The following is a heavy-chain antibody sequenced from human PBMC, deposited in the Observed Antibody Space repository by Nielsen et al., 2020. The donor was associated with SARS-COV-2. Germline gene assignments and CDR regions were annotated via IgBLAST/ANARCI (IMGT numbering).Heavy chain of an antibody. CDR1: GFIVGDNY. D-gene: IGHD2-2*01. V-gene: IGHV3-53*01. Sequence: GESLKISCAVSGFIVGDNYMAWLRQSPGKGLEWVSVLYTGGSTYYADSVKGRFTISRDNSKNTLYLQMNSLRAEDTAVYYCAKTGDYFVVVPAATLDVWGQGTTVTVSS. CDR3: AKTGDYFVVVPAATLDV. CDR2: LYTGGST. J-gene: IGHJ6*02.